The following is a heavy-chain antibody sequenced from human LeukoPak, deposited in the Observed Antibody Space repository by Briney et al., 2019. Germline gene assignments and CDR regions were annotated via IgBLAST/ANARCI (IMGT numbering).Heavy chain of an antibody. D-gene: IGHD6-19*01. CDR1: GGTFSSYA. CDR3: ASSSAEVRDAFDI. CDR2: IIPIFGTA. Sequence: ASVKVSCKASGGTFSSYAISWVRQAPGQGLEWMGGIIPIFGTANYAQKFQGRVTITADKSTSTAYMELSSLRSEDTAVYYCASSSAEVRDAFDIWGQGTMVTVSS. J-gene: IGHJ3*02. V-gene: IGHV1-69*06.